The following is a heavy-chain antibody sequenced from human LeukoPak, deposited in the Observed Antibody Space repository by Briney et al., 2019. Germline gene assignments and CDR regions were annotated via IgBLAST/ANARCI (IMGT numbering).Heavy chain of an antibody. V-gene: IGHV1-46*01. CDR3: ARQQGLQNLNFDY. CDR1: GYTFTNYY. J-gene: IGHJ4*02. Sequence: GASVKVSCKASGYTFTNYYIHWVRQAPGQGLEWMGIINPIGGTTDYPQKFQGRVTMTGDTSTSTVYMELSSLRSEDTAVYFCARQQGLQNLNFDYWGQGTLVTVSS. D-gene: IGHD4-11*01. CDR2: INPIGGTT.